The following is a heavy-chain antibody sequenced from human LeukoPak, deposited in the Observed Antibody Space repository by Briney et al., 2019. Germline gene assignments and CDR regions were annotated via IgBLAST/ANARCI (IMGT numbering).Heavy chain of an antibody. Sequence: GGSLRLSCAASGFTFSSYSMNWVRQAPGKGLEWVSSISSSSSYIYYADSVKGRFTISRDNAKNSLYLQMNSLRAEDTAVYYCARDPGATIFGVVFDYFDYWGQGTLVTVSS. J-gene: IGHJ4*02. CDR2: ISSSSSYI. CDR1: GFTFSSYS. D-gene: IGHD3-3*01. CDR3: ARDPGATIFGVVFDYFDY. V-gene: IGHV3-21*01.